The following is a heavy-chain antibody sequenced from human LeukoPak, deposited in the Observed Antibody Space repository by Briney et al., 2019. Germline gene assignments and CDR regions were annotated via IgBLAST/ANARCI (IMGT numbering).Heavy chain of an antibody. J-gene: IGHJ4*02. CDR2: FDPEDGET. Sequence: ASVKVSCKVSGYTLTELSMHWVRQAPGKGLEWMGGFDPEDGETIYAQKCQGRVTMTEDTSTDTAYMELSSLRSEDTAVYYCATVSPGHDYGGPELDYWGQGTLVTVSS. V-gene: IGHV1-24*01. D-gene: IGHD4-23*01. CDR1: GYTLTELS. CDR3: ATVSPGHDYGGPELDY.